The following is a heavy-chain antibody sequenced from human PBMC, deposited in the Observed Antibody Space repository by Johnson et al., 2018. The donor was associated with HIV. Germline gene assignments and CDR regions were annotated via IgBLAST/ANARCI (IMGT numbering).Heavy chain of an antibody. V-gene: IGHV3-23*04. CDR1: GFTFDDYG. D-gene: IGHD5-12*01. J-gene: IGHJ3*01. CDR2: IGGSGGRT. CDR3: AKRRLSGYDAFDV. Sequence: VQLVESGGGVVRPGGSLRLSCAASGFTFDDYGMSWVRQAPGKGLEWVSDIGGSGGRTYYADSVKGRFTISRDNSKNTVYLQMKSLRAEDTAMYYCAKRRLSGYDAFDVWGQVTIVIVSS.